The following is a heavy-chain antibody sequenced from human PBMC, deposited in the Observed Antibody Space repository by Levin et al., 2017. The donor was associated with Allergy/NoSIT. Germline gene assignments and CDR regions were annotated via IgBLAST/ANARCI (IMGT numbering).Heavy chain of an antibody. CDR2: ISGSGGST. D-gene: IGHD3-10*01. CDR1: GFTFSSYA. CDR3: AKDRGPGAIHYYGSGSLPGD. J-gene: IGHJ4*02. Sequence: GGSLRLSCAASGFTFSSYAMSWVRQAPGKGLEWVSAISGSGGSTYYADSVKGRFTISRDNSKNTLYLQMNSLRAEDTAVYYCAKDRGPGAIHYYGSGSLPGDWGQGTLVTVSS. V-gene: IGHV3-23*01.